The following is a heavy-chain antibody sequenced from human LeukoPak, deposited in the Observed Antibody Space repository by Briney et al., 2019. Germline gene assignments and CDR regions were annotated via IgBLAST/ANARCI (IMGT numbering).Heavy chain of an antibody. CDR1: GYTLTELS. J-gene: IGHJ4*02. CDR3: ATDGGRFLEWSNYYFDY. CDR2: FDPEDGET. V-gene: IGHV1-24*01. D-gene: IGHD3-3*01. Sequence: ASVKVSCKVSGYTLTELSMHWVRQAPGKGLEWMGGFDPEDGETIYAQKFQGRVTMTEDTSTDTAYMELSSLRSEDTAVYYCATDGGRFLEWSNYYFDYWGQGTLVTVSS.